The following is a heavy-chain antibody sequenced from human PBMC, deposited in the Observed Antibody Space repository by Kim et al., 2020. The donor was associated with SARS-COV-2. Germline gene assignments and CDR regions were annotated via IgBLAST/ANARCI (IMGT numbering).Heavy chain of an antibody. J-gene: IGHJ3*02. D-gene: IGHD3-16*01. CDR1: GFTFSSYE. CDR3: ARDRGGASNDAFDI. CDR2: ISSSGSTI. Sequence: GGSLRLSCAASGFTFSSYEMNWVRQAPGKGLEWVSYISSSGSTIYYADSVKGRFTISRDNAKNSLYLQMNSLRAEDTAVYYCARDRGGASNDAFDIWGQGTMVTVSS. V-gene: IGHV3-48*03.